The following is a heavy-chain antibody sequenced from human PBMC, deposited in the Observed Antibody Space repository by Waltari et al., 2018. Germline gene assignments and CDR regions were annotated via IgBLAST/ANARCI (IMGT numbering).Heavy chain of an antibody. J-gene: IGHJ5*02. CDR3: ARDRVWFGELDL. CDR1: GFTFSDFY. V-gene: IGHV3-11*04. CDR2: INPASNRL. Sequence: QVPLVESGGGLVKPGGSLRLSCVASGFTFSDFYMAWVRQAPGKGLEWVAFINPASNRLFYTDSMKGRFTISRDNVKSSLFLDMTDLRADDTATYYCARDRVWFGELDLWGQGTLVTVSS. D-gene: IGHD3-10*01.